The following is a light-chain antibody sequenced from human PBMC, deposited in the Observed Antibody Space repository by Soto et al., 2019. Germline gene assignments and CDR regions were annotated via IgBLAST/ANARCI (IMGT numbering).Light chain of an antibody. V-gene: IGKV3-20*01. CDR2: GAS. J-gene: IGKJ2*03. CDR3: QQYGSSPRS. CDR1: QRISSSY. Sequence: EIVLTQSPGTLSLSPGERTTLSCRASQRISSSYLAWYQQKPGQAPRLLMYGASSRATGIPDRFRGSGSETDFTLTISRLEPEDSAVYYCQQYGSSPRSFGQGTKLEIK.